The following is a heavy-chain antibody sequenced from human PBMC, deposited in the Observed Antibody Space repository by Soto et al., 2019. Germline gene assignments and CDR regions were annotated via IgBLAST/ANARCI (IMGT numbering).Heavy chain of an antibody. CDR3: TGPVDY. D-gene: IGHD4-4*01. CDR1: GFTFSNAW. V-gene: IGHV3-15*01. Sequence: PGGSLRLSCAASGFTFSNAWMSWVRQAPGNRLEWLGRNQSKTDGGTTDYAAPVKGRFTISRDDSKNTLYLQMNSLKTEDTAVYYCTGPVDYWGQGTLVTVSS. CDR2: NQSKTDGGTT. J-gene: IGHJ4*02.